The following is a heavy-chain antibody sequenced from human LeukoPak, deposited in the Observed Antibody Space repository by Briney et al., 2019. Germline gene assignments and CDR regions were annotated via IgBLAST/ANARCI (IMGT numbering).Heavy chain of an antibody. Sequence: GASVKVSCKASGDTSTSYGMNWVRQAPGQGLEWVGRIIPLLGRTNHAQQLQGRVTVHAHTSTNTVYMELSRLRPDDTAVYYCARARSRLTFGGIRHAFDIWGQGTLVTVSS. J-gene: IGHJ3*02. CDR2: IIPLLGRT. D-gene: IGHD3-16*01. CDR1: GDTSTSYG. V-gene: IGHV1-69*04. CDR3: ARARSRLTFGGIRHAFDI.